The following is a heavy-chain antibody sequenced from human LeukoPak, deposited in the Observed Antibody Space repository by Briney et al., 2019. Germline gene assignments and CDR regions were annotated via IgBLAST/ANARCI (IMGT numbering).Heavy chain of an antibody. J-gene: IGHJ4*02. CDR1: GFTFSSYG. V-gene: IGHV3-30*18. D-gene: IGHD2-2*01. Sequence: PGRSLRLSCAASGFTFSSYGMHRVRQAPGKGLEWVAVISYDGSNKYYADSVKGRFTISRDNSKNTLYLQMNSLRAEDTAVYYCAKDVPGCSSTSCPADYWGQGTLVTVSS. CDR3: AKDVPGCSSTSCPADY. CDR2: ISYDGSNK.